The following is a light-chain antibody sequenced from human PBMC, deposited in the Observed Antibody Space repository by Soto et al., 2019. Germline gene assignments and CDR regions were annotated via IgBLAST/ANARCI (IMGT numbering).Light chain of an antibody. CDR2: EVS. CDR1: SIDLGGYNY. CDR3: SSYTSSSIAYV. Sequence: QSALTQPASVSGSPGQSITISCTGPSIDLGGYNYVSWYQQHPGKAPKLMIYEVSNRPSGVSNRFSGSKSGNTASLTISGLQAEDEADYYCSSYTSSSIAYVFGTGTKVTVL. V-gene: IGLV2-14*01. J-gene: IGLJ1*01.